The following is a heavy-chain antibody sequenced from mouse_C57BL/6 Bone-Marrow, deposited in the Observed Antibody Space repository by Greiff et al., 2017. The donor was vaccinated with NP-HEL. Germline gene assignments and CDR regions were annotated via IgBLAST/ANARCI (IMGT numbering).Heavy chain of an antibody. Sequence: QVQLQQPGAELVMPGASVKLSCKASGYTFTSYWMHWVKQRPGQGLEWIGEIDPSDSYTNYNQKFKGKSTLTVDKSSSTAYMQLSSLTSEDSAVYYGARKGLYDYDWYFDVWGTGTTVTVSS. V-gene: IGHV1-69*01. D-gene: IGHD2-4*01. J-gene: IGHJ1*03. CDR1: GYTFTSYW. CDR3: ARKGLYDYDWYFDV. CDR2: IDPSDSYT.